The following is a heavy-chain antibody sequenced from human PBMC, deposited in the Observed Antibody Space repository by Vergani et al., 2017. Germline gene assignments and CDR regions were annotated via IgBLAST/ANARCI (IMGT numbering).Heavy chain of an antibody. J-gene: IGHJ4*02. CDR1: GFTFSTYS. Sequence: EVQLVESGGGLVKPGGSLRLSCAASGFTFSTYSMNWVRQAPGKGLEWVSSISSSSSYIYYVDSVKGRFTISRDNAKNSLYLQMNSLRAEDTAVYYCATYDSSGYYPEYWGQGTLVTVSS. CDR3: ATYDSSGYYPEY. CDR2: ISSSSSYI. V-gene: IGHV3-21*01. D-gene: IGHD3-22*01.